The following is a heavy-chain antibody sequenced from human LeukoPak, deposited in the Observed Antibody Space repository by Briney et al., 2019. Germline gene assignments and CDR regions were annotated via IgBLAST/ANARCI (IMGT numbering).Heavy chain of an antibody. CDR1: GGSFSGYY. D-gene: IGHD4-23*01. CDR3: SRGGENLDYGCNSSYY. V-gene: IGHV4-59*10. J-gene: IGHJ4*02. Sequence: SETLSLTCAVYGGSFSGYYWSWIRQPAGKGLEWIGRIYTSGSTNYNPSLKSRVTISVDTSKNQFSLKLSSVTAADTAVYYVSRGGENLDYGCNSSYYLGPGTLGTGSS. CDR2: IYTSGST.